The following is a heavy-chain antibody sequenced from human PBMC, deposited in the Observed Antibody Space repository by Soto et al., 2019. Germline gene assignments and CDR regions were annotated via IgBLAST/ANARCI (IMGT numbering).Heavy chain of an antibody. Sequence: QVQLVQSGAEVKKPGASVKVSCKASGYTFTSYGISWVRQAPGQGLAWMGWISAYNGNTNYAQKLQGRVTMTPDPSTSTAYMELRRLRSDDPAVYYCARDNPTVTSDFDYWGQGTLVTVSS. CDR3: ARDNPTVTSDFDY. D-gene: IGHD4-17*01. CDR1: GYTFTSYG. CDR2: ISAYNGNT. J-gene: IGHJ4*02. V-gene: IGHV1-18*01.